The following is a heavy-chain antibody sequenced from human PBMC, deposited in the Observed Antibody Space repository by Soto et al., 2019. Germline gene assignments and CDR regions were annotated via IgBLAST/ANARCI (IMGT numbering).Heavy chain of an antibody. Sequence: ASVKVSCKASGYTFTSYDISWVRQAPGQGLEWMGWISAYDGNTNYAQKFQGRVTITADESTSTAYMELISLRSEDTAVYYCATARNYYYYGMDVWGQGTTVTVSS. CDR3: ATARNYYYYGMDV. CDR2: ISAYDGNT. CDR1: GYTFTSYD. V-gene: IGHV1-18*04. J-gene: IGHJ6*02.